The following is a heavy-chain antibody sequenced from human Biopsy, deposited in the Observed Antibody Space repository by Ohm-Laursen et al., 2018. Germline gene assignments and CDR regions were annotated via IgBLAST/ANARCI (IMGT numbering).Heavy chain of an antibody. V-gene: IGHV4-59*07. Sequence: DTLSLTCPVSDGSINSYYWNWIRQPPGKRLEWIGNIYYSGSTNFNPSLKSRVTISVDTSKNQFSLKLSSVTAADTAVYFCARGSSYGYDFDYWGQGTLVAVSS. CDR1: DGSINSYY. J-gene: IGHJ4*02. CDR2: IYYSGST. CDR3: ARGSSYGYDFDY. D-gene: IGHD5-18*01.